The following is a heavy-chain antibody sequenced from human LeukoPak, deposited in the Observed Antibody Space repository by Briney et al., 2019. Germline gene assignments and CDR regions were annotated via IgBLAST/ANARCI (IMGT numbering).Heavy chain of an antibody. CDR2: ISSSSSYI. Sequence: PGGSLRLSCAASGFTFSSYSMNWVRQAPGKGPEWVSSISSSSSYIYYADSVKGRFTISRDNAKNSLYLQMNSLRAEDTAVYYCARDYYGSGSYYYDYWGQGTLVTVSS. CDR3: ARDYYGSGSYYYDY. V-gene: IGHV3-21*01. D-gene: IGHD3-10*01. CDR1: GFTFSSYS. J-gene: IGHJ4*02.